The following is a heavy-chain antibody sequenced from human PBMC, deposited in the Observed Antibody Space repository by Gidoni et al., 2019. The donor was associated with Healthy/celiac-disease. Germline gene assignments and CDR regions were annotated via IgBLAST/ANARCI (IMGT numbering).Heavy chain of an antibody. CDR2: IDPSDSYT. D-gene: IGHD2-15*01. J-gene: IGHJ4*02. CDR3: ARPGCSGGSCYLDY. V-gene: IGHV5-10-1*01. CDR1: AYSFSSYW. Sequence: EVQLVQSGAEVKETGESLRISCKGSAYSFSSYWTSWVRQMPGKGLEWMGRIDPSDSYTNYRPSFQGHVTISADKSISTAYLQWSSLKASDTAMYYCARPGCSGGSCYLDYWGQGTLVTVSS.